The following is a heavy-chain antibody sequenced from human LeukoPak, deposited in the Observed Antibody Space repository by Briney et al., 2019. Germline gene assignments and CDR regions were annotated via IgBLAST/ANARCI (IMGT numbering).Heavy chain of an antibody. Sequence: SETLSLTCAVYGGSFSGGYWRWIRQSPGEGLEWIGEINHSGSSTYNPSLKSRVTISVDTSKNQFSLNLSSVTAADAAEYYCARFPCNGYSCYSGIRAFDAWGQGTMVTVSS. CDR1: GGSFSGGY. V-gene: IGHV4-34*01. CDR2: INHSGSS. CDR3: ARFPCNGYSCYSGIRAFDA. D-gene: IGHD2-15*01. J-gene: IGHJ3*01.